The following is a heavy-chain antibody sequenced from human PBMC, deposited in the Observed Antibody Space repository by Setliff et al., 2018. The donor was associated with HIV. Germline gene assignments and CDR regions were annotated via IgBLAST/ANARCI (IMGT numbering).Heavy chain of an antibody. J-gene: IGHJ4*02. D-gene: IGHD3-10*01. CDR3: AISYYYGSGIPGYYFDY. V-gene: IGHV4-59*01. CDR1: DGSFSGYY. Sequence: SETLSLTCAVYDGSFSGYYWSWIRQPPGKGLEYIGYIYSNGGTNYNSSLKSRVTISVDTSKNQFSLKLSSVTAADTAVYYCAISYYYGSGIPGYYFDYWGQGTLVTVSS. CDR2: IYSNGGT.